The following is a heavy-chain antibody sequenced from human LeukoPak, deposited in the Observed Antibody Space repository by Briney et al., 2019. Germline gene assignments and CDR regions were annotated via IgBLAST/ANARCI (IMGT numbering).Heavy chain of an antibody. CDR3: AMDYGLPYYYYYMDV. CDR1: GFTFSDYY. D-gene: IGHD4-17*01. V-gene: IGHV3-11*04. CDR2: ISSTGSTI. J-gene: IGHJ6*03. Sequence: GGSLRLSCAASGFTFSDYYMSWIRQAPGKGLEWVSYISSTGSTIYYADSVKGRFTISRDNAKNSLYLQMNSLRAEDTAVYYCAMDYGLPYYYYYMDVWGKGTTVTVSS.